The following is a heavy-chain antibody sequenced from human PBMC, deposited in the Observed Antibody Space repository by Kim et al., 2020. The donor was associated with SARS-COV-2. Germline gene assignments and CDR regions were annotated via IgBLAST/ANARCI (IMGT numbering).Heavy chain of an antibody. V-gene: IGHV3-23*01. D-gene: IGHD6-13*01. J-gene: IGHJ4*02. CDR3: AKRIAAVGPSFDY. Sequence: YADSVKGRFNISRDNSKNSVYLQMNSLRAEDTALYYCAKRIAAVGPSFDYWGQGTLVTVSS.